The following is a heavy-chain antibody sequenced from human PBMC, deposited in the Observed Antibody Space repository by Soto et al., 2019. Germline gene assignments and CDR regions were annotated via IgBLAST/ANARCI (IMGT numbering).Heavy chain of an antibody. CDR3: AKGSGGTVLVSSRFYLDY. CDR2: ISGRAGNT. V-gene: IGHV3-23*01. D-gene: IGHD3-22*01. CDR1: GFTFSNYA. Sequence: EVQLLESGGGLAQPGGSMRLSCAASGFTFSNYAMSWVRQAPGKGLEWVSAISGRAGNTYYADSVKGRFTISRDNSKNTLSLQMNSLRAEDTALYYCAKGSGGTVLVSSRFYLDYWGQGTLVPVSP. J-gene: IGHJ4*02.